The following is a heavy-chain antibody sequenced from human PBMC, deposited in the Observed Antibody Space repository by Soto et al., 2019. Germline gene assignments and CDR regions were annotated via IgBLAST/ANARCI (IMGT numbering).Heavy chain of an antibody. CDR1: GFTFSSNW. J-gene: IGHJ4*02. CDR3: ARGGGTSTSGLDY. Sequence: EVQLVESGGGIVQPGGSLRLSCAASGFTFSSNWMHWVRQAPGKGLVWVSRINNDGSSTNYGDSVKGRFTISRDNAKNTVYRQKNSPRAEDTAVYYCARGGGTSTSGLDYWGQGTLVTVSS. V-gene: IGHV3-74*01. CDR2: INNDGSST. D-gene: IGHD2-2*01.